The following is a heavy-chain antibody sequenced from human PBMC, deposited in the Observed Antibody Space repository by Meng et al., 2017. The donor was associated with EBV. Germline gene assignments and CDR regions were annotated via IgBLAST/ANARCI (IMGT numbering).Heavy chain of an antibody. CDR3: ARDPSSSSPYFDY. CDR2: IIPIFGTA. CDR1: GGTFSSYA. V-gene: IGHV1-69*01. J-gene: IGHJ4*02. Sequence: QVQPGPAGREVKRPGSSVKVSCKASGGTFSSYAISWVRQAPGQGLEWMGGIIPIFGTANYAQKFQGRVTITADESTSTAYMELSSLRSEDTAVYYCARDPSSSSPYFDYWGQGTLVTVSS. D-gene: IGHD6-6*01.